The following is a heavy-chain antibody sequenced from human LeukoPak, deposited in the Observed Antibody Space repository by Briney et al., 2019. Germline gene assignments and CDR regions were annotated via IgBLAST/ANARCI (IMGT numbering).Heavy chain of an antibody. CDR1: GDSITSRNW. CDR3: ARGMWFDTLFSAFDV. CDR2: IYHTGST. J-gene: IGHJ3*01. D-gene: IGHD3-10*01. Sequence: SATLSLTCSVSGDSITSRNWWTWVRQTPEQGLEWIGEIYHTGSTNYNPSVEGRVTISIDKSKNQFSLMLNSVTAADTALYYCARGMWFDTLFSAFDVWGQGTMASVSS. V-gene: IGHV4-4*02.